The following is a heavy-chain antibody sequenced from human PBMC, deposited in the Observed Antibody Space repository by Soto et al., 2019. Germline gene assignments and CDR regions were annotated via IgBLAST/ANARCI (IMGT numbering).Heavy chain of an antibody. D-gene: IGHD5-12*01. J-gene: IGHJ6*02. CDR1: RGTFSRYS. V-gene: IGHV1-69*02. CDR2: IIPIFGIA. Sequence: SVKVSCKASRGTFSRYSITWVRQAPGHGLEWIGRIIPIFGIASYAQKLQGRVTMTTDTSTSTAYMELRSLRSDDTAVYYCARALGYSGYAGMDVWGQGTTVTVSS. CDR3: ARALGYSGYAGMDV.